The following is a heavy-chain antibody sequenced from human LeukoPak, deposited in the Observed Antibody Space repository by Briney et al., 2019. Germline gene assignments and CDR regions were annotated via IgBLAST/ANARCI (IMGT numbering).Heavy chain of an antibody. CDR2: IKQDGSEK. CDR3: ARNGHFVSTGWAKYFDS. D-gene: IGHD6-19*01. J-gene: IGHJ4*02. CDR1: GFTFSSYW. Sequence: GGSLRLSRAASGFTFSSYWMSWVRQAPGKGLEWVANIKQDGSEKYYVDSVRGRFTISRDNAKNSLYLQMNSLRAEDTAVYYCARNGHFVSTGWAKYFDSWGQGTLVTVSS. V-gene: IGHV3-7*01.